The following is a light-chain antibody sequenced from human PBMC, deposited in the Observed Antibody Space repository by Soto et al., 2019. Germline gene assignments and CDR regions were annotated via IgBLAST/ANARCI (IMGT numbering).Light chain of an antibody. Sequence: SYELTQPPSVSVAPGKTARITCGGNNIGSKSVHWYQQKPGQAPVLVIYYDSDRPSWIPERFSGSNSGNTATLTISRVEAGDEADYYFQVWDSSSDPWVFGGGTQLNVL. CDR3: QVWDSSSDPWV. CDR1: NIGSKS. CDR2: YDS. J-gene: IGLJ3*02. V-gene: IGLV3-21*04.